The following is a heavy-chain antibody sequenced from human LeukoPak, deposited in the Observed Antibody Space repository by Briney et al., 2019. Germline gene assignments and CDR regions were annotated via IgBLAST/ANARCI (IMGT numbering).Heavy chain of an antibody. D-gene: IGHD3-3*01. Sequence: GGSLRLSCAASGFTFSSYGMHRVLQAPGKGLEWVAVIWYDGSNKYYADSVKGRFTISRDNSKNTLYLQMNSLRAEDTAVYYCARGYYDFWSGYYTYYYYYMDVWGKGTTVTVSS. CDR1: GFTFSSYG. J-gene: IGHJ6*03. CDR3: ARGYYDFWSGYYTYYYYYMDV. CDR2: IWYDGSNK. V-gene: IGHV3-33*01.